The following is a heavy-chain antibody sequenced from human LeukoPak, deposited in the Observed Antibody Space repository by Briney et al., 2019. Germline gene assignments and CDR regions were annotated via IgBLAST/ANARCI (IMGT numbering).Heavy chain of an antibody. J-gene: IGHJ4*02. Sequence: GGSLRLSCAASGFIFSTYGMHWGRQAPGKGLEGVALIWNAGTNTYYADSVKGRFTISRDNSKNTMYLQMNRLRAEDTAVYYCAGDTPPGGDYYFDYWGQGTLVIVSS. CDR3: AGDTPPGGDYYFDY. D-gene: IGHD3-16*01. CDR2: IWNAGTNT. V-gene: IGHV3-33*01. CDR1: GFIFSTYG.